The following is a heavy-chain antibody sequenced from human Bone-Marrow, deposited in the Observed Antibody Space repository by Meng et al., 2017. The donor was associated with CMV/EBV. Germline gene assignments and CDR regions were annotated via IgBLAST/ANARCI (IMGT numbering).Heavy chain of an antibody. CDR2: IKQDGSEK. Sequence: GESLKISCAASGFTFSSYWMSWVRQAPGKGLEWVANIKQDGSEKYYVDSVKGRFTISRDNAKNSLYLQMNSLRAEDTAVYYGARPPTYCSSTSCYKTPVYWGQGTLVTVSS. CDR1: GFTFSSYW. J-gene: IGHJ4*02. CDR3: ARPPTYCSSTSCYKTPVY. V-gene: IGHV3-7*01. D-gene: IGHD2-2*01.